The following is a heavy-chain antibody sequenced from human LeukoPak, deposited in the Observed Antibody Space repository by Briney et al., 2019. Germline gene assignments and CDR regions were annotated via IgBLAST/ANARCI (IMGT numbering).Heavy chain of an antibody. Sequence: SETLSLTCTASGGSISSYYWSWIRQPPGKGLEWIGYIYYSGSTYYNPSLKSRVTISVETSKIQFSLKLSSVTAADSAVYYCARDSCSSTSCRRKFDNWGQGTLVTVSS. J-gene: IGHJ4*02. V-gene: IGHV4-59*12. CDR1: GGSISSYY. CDR3: ARDSCSSTSCRRKFDN. D-gene: IGHD2-2*01. CDR2: IYYSGST.